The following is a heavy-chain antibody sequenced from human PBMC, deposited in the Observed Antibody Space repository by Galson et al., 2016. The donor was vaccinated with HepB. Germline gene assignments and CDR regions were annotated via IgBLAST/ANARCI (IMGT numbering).Heavy chain of an antibody. CDR3: ARSTPKYYYGSGGAFDI. Sequence: TVPGGSISSGDFYWSWIRQPPGKGLEWIGYISPGGNTYYNPSLNSRFIISVDTSKNQFSLKLTSVNAADTALYYFARSTPKYYYGSGGAFDIWGQGTLVTVSS. CDR2: ISPGGNT. D-gene: IGHD3-10*01. J-gene: IGHJ3*02. V-gene: IGHV4-30-4*01. CDR1: GGSISSGDFY.